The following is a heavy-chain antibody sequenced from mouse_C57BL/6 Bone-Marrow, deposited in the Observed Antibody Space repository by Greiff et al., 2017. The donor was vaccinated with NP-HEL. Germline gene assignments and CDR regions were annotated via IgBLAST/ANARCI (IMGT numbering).Heavy chain of an antibody. Sequence: VQLQQSGAELVRPGASVKLSCTASGFNIKDDYMHWVKQRPEQGLEWIGWIDPENGDTEYASKFQGKATITADTSSNTAYLQLSSLTSEDTAVYYCTVYGSLDYWGQGTTLTVSS. CDR1: GFNIKDDY. V-gene: IGHV14-4*01. CDR3: TVYGSLDY. J-gene: IGHJ2*01. CDR2: IDPENGDT. D-gene: IGHD1-1*01.